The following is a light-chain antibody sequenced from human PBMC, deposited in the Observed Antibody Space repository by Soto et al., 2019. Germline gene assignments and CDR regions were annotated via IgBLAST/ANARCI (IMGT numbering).Light chain of an antibody. CDR1: SGHSSYI. CDR3: ETWDSNTRV. CDR2: REGSGSY. J-gene: IGLJ1*01. Sequence: QSVLTQSSSASASLGSSVKLTCTLSSGHSSYIIAWHQKQPGKAPRYLMKREGSGSYNKGSGVPYRFSGSSSGAERYLTISNLQYEDEADYYCETWDSNTRVFGTGTKLTVL. V-gene: IGLV4-60*02.